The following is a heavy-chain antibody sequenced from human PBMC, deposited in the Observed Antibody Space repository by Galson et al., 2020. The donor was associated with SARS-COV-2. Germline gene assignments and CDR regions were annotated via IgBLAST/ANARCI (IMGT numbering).Heavy chain of an antibody. V-gene: IGHV3-74*01. CDR2: INSDGSRT. D-gene: IGHD3-10*01. Sequence: GESLKISCAASGFTFSTYWMHWVRQAPGKGLVWVSRINSDGSRTTYADSVKGRFTISRDNAKNTLYLQMNSLRAEDTAVYYCLRGLTIDYWGQGTLVSVSS. CDR3: LRGLTIDY. J-gene: IGHJ4*02. CDR1: GFTFSTYW.